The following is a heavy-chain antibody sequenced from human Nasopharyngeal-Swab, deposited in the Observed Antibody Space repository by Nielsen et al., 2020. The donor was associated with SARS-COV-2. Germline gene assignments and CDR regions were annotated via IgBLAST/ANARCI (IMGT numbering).Heavy chain of an antibody. Sequence: GESLKISCAASGFTFSSYAMSWVRQAPGKGLEWVSAISGSGGSTYYADSVKGRFTISRDNSKNTLYPQMNSLRAEDTAVYYCAKICGGSGGSCSLDYWGQGTLVTVSS. V-gene: IGHV3-23*01. CDR1: GFTFSSYA. CDR2: ISGSGGST. CDR3: AKICGGSGGSCSLDY. D-gene: IGHD2-15*01. J-gene: IGHJ4*02.